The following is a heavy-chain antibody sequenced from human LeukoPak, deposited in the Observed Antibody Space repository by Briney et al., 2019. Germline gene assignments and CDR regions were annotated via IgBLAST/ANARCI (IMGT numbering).Heavy chain of an antibody. CDR1: GGSVSSSSYY. Sequence: SETLSLTCTVSGGSVSSSSYYWGWIRQPPGKGLEWIGSIYYSGSTNYNPSLKSRVTISVDTSKNQFSLKLSSVTAADTAVYYCAIYDSSGYYYEEYFQHWGQGTLVTVSS. CDR3: AIYDSSGYYYEEYFQH. D-gene: IGHD3-22*01. V-gene: IGHV4-39*07. CDR2: IYYSGST. J-gene: IGHJ1*01.